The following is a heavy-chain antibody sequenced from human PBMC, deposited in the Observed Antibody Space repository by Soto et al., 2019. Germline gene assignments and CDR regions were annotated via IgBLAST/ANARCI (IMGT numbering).Heavy chain of an antibody. D-gene: IGHD2-21*02. J-gene: IGHJ6*02. CDR1: GYSFTSYW. CDR2: IYSGDSDT. CDR3: ARATASGYDYYGMDV. V-gene: IGHV5-51*01. Sequence: EVQLVQSGAEVKKPGESLKISCKGSGYSFTSYWIGWVRQMPGKGLEWMGIIYSGDSDTRYSPSFQGQVTISADKSISTAYLQWSSLKASDTAMYYCARATASGYDYYGMDVWGQGTTVTVSS.